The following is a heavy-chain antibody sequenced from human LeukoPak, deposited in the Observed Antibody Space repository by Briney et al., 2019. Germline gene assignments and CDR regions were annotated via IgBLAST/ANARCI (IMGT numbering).Heavy chain of an antibody. CDR1: GFTFSSYS. CDR3: ARVLRYCSGGNCYSGGLGYMDV. CDR2: ISSSSSTI. Sequence: GGSLRLSCAASGFTFSSYSMNWVRQAPGKGLEWVSYISSSSSTIYYGDSVKGRFTISRDNAKNSLYLQMTSLRAEDTAVYYCARVLRYCSGGNCYSGGLGYMDVWGKGTTVTISS. J-gene: IGHJ6*03. V-gene: IGHV3-48*01. D-gene: IGHD2-15*01.